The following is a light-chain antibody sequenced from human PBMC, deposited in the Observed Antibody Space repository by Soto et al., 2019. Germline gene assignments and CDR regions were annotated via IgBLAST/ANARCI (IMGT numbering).Light chain of an antibody. CDR3: HQRQSWPRT. Sequence: DNVLTQSPDTLSVSPGDRVTLSCRASQAVNTRLAWYQHRPGQAPRLLIYLASNRAAGVPARFSGSGSGTDFTLTISDVEPEDFAVYYCHQRQSWPRTFGQGTKVDIK. CDR1: QAVNTR. V-gene: IGKV3-11*01. J-gene: IGKJ1*01. CDR2: LAS.